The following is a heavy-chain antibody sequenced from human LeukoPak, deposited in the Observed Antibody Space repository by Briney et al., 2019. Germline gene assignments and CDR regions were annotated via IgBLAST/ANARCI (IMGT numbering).Heavy chain of an antibody. CDR3: ARSGGIAASGTCLDS. D-gene: IGHD6-13*01. V-gene: IGHV3-30*03. CDR2: ISYDGSNK. CDR1: GFTFSRYG. Sequence: GGSLRLSCAASGFTFSRYGTHRVRQAPGKGLEWVAVISYDGSNKYYADSVKGRFTISRDNSKNTLYLQMNSLRAEDTAVYYCARSGGIAASGTCLDSWGQGTLVTVSS. J-gene: IGHJ4*02.